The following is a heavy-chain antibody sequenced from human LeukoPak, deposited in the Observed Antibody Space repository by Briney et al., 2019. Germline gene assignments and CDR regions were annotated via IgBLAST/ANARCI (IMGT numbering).Heavy chain of an antibody. J-gene: IGHJ4*02. CDR2: IGGGGFNT. V-gene: IGHV3-23*01. D-gene: IGHD2-21*01. CDR3: AKDNFGLVPYCFDS. CDR1: GFTFTDNA. Sequence: GGSLRLSCVASGFTFTDNAMSWVRQAPGKGLEWVSSIGGGGFNTHYADSVKGRFSISRDTSTNTLYLEMNSLRADDSALYYCAKDNFGLVPYCFDSWGQGTLVTVSS.